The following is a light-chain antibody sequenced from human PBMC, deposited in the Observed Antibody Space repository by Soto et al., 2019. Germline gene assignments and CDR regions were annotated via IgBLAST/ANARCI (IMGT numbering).Light chain of an antibody. V-gene: IGKV3-15*01. Sequence: EIVLAQSTATLSVTPGERITLSCRATQTIGRKLPWYLQRPGQAPSLLMYGASTRATDIPARFSGSVSGTEFTLTIAGLQSEDFAVYYCQQYNGWPWTFGQGTKVEI. CDR2: GAS. CDR3: QQYNGWPWT. CDR1: QTIGRK. J-gene: IGKJ1*01.